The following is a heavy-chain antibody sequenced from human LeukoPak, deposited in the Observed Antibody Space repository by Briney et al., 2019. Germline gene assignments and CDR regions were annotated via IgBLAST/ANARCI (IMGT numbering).Heavy chain of an antibody. Sequence: GSLRLSCAASGFSFSSYSMNWVRLAPGKGLEWVSSISSSGSYVYYADSVKGRFTISRDNAKNSLYLQMNSLRAEDTAVYYCARQSGTCDYWGQGTLVTVSS. CDR1: GFSFSSYS. V-gene: IGHV3-21*01. D-gene: IGHD3-10*01. CDR2: ISSSGSYV. J-gene: IGHJ4*02. CDR3: ARQSGTCDY.